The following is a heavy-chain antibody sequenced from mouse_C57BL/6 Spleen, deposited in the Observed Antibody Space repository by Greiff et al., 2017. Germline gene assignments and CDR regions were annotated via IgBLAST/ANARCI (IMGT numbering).Heavy chain of an antibody. D-gene: IGHD1-1*01. V-gene: IGHV1-64*01. Sequence: QVQLQQPGAELVKPGASVKLSCKASGYTFTSYWMHWVKQRPGQGLEWIGMIHPNSGSTNYNEKFKSKATLTVDKSSSTAYMQLSSLTSEDSAVYYCARGKGHYYDSSYVYFDYWGQGTTLTVSS. CDR1: GYTFTSYW. CDR3: ARGKGHYYDSSYVYFDY. J-gene: IGHJ2*01. CDR2: IHPNSGST.